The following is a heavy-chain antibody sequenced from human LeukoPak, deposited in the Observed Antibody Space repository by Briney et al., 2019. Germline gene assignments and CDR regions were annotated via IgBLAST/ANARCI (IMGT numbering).Heavy chain of an antibody. CDR1: GGSISSYY. J-gene: IGHJ5*02. Sequence: SETLSLTCTVSGGSISSYYWSWIRQPPGKGLEWIGYTYTSGSTNYNPSLKSRVTISVDTSKNQFSLKLSSVTAADTAVYYCARHGLERRKDWFDPWGQGTLVTVSS. CDR3: ARHGLERRKDWFDP. D-gene: IGHD1-1*01. V-gene: IGHV4-4*09. CDR2: TYTSGST.